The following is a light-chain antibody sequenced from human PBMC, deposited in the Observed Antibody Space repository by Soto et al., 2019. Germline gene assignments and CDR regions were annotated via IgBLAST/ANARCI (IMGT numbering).Light chain of an antibody. V-gene: IGKV1-5*03. CDR1: QSIRYC. CDR3: QQYTSYPWT. J-gene: IGKJ1*01. Sequence: DIQMTQSPSTLSASVGDRATITCRASQSIRYCLAWFQQKPGKAPKLLIYEASRLESGVPSRISGSRSGTEFTLTISSLQPDDFATYYCQQYTSYPWTFGQGTKVEIK. CDR2: EAS.